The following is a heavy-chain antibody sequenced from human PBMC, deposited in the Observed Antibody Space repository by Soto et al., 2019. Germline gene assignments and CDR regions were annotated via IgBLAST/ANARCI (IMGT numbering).Heavy chain of an antibody. CDR1: GAPITSNY. CDR3: ARVHVKGYFDWLDP. D-gene: IGHD3-9*01. V-gene: IGHV4-59*01. Sequence: PSETLSLTCSVSGAPITSNYWTWIRQPPGKGLEWIGYLDHQGYSNYSPSLRSRVSMSIDTSKNQLSLKVHSVTAADTAVYYCARVHVKGYFDWLDPWGQGTLVTVSS. J-gene: IGHJ5*02. CDR2: LDHQGYS.